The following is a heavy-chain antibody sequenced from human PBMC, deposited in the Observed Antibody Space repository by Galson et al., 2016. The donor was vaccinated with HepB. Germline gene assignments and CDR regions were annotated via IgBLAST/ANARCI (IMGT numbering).Heavy chain of an antibody. V-gene: IGHV3-23*01. J-gene: IGHJ4*02. CDR1: GLILDKYT. Sequence: SLRLSCAASGLILDKYTMNWVRQPPGKGLEWASGASNSGGSTSYADSVKGRFTISRDNSKNTLYLQMNSLRAEDTAIYYCARALGRSSGWSPKGYWGQGTLVAVSS. CDR2: ASNSGGST. CDR3: ARALGRSSGWSPKGY. D-gene: IGHD6-19*01.